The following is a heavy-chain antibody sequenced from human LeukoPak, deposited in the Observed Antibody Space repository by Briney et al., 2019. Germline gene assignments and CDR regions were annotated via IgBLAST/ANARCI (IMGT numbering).Heavy chain of an antibody. CDR2: ISNSGST. V-gene: IGHV4-59*01. Sequence: PSETLSLTCTVSGGFTYSDYWSWIRQPPGKGLEWIGHISNSGSTSYSPSLESRVSISLDTSKNQSSLKFTSITAAATAVYYCARALWTGTSWGQGALVTVSS. CDR3: ARALWTGTS. CDR1: GGFTYSDY. D-gene: IGHD3/OR15-3a*01. J-gene: IGHJ5*02.